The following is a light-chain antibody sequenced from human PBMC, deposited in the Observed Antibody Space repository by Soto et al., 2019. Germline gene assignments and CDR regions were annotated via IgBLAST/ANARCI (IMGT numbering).Light chain of an antibody. CDR2: GAS. CDR1: QGISYY. J-gene: IGKJ5*01. V-gene: IGKV1-9*01. Sequence: DIQLTQSPSFLSASVGDRVTITCRASQGISYYLAWYQQKPGKAPKLLIYGASTLQSGVPSRFSGSGSGTDFTLTISSLQPEDFAIYYCQQSYSSPITFGQGTRLEIK. CDR3: QQSYSSPIT.